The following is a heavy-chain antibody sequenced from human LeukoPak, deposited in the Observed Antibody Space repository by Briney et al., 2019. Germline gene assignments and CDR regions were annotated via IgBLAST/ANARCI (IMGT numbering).Heavy chain of an antibody. J-gene: IGHJ4*02. Sequence: GESLKISCKGSGYSFTSYWIGWVRQMPGKGLEWMGIIYPGDSDTRYSPSFQGQVTISADKSISTAYLQWSSLNASDTAMYYCARTDCSGGSCRQGDYWGQGTLVTVSS. V-gene: IGHV5-51*01. CDR3: ARTDCSGGSCRQGDY. CDR2: IYPGDSDT. CDR1: GYSFTSYW. D-gene: IGHD2-15*01.